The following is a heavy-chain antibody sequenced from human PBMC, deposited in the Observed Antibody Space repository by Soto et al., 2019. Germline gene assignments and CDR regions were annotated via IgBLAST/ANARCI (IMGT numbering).Heavy chain of an antibody. V-gene: IGHV3-53*01. D-gene: IGHD1-26*01. CDR2: IVSGGST. CDR3: ATDSPNVGIGDFAS. Sequence: EVQVVESGGDLIQPGGSLRLSCAASGFKVGSSYVTWVRQAPGKGLEWVSVIVSGGSTHYADSVTGRFTVSRDVSNNTVYFHMSSLRAEDTAVYFCATDSPNVGIGDFASGGLGTLFPVSS. CDR1: GFKVGSSY. J-gene: IGHJ4*02.